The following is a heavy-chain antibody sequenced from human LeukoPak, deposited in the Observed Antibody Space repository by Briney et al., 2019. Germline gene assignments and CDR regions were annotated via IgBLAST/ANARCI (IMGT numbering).Heavy chain of an antibody. D-gene: IGHD4-17*01. CDR2: IYHSGST. Sequence: SETLSLTCTVSGYSISSGYYWGWIRQTPGKGLEWIGSIYHSGSTYYNPSLKSRVTISVDTSKNQFSLKLSSVTAADTAVYYCARTVTTNYYYYYYMDVWGKGTTVTVSS. J-gene: IGHJ6*03. CDR1: GYSISSGYY. CDR3: ARTVTTNYYYYYYMDV. V-gene: IGHV4-38-2*02.